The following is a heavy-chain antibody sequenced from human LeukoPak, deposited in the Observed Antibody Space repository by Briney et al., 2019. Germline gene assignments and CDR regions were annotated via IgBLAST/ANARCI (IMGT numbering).Heavy chain of an antibody. J-gene: IGHJ4*02. CDR2: ISRSSNYI. V-gene: IGHV3-21*01. CDR3: ARGENNYGYYYFDY. Sequence: PGGSLRLSCAASGFTSSSYSMNWVRQAPGKGLEWVSSISRSSNYIYYADSVKGRFTISRDNAKNSLYLQINSLRAEDTSVYYCARGENNYGYYYFDYWGQGTLVTVSS. CDR1: GFTSSSYS. D-gene: IGHD5-24*01.